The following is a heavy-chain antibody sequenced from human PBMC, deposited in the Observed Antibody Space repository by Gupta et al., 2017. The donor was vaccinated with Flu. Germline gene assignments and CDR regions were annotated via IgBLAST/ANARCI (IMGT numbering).Heavy chain of an antibody. J-gene: IGHJ4*02. D-gene: IGHD2-8*01. CDR2: AENNGKTK. V-gene: IGHV3-30*18. CDR1: GFKFSSYN. Sequence: QVHLVESGGGVVQPGRSLRLSCGASGFKFSSYNMFWVRQAPGKGLEWVAVAENNGKTKYYAESVKGRFTISRDNSQNTVYLQMNSPRADDTAVYYCAKELHQGGLILDYWGQGTVVTVSS. CDR3: AKELHQGGLILDY.